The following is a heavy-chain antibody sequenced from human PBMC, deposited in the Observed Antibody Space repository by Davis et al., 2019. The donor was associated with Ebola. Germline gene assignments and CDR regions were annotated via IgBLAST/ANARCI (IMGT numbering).Heavy chain of an antibody. CDR3: ARDYYGSVNL. Sequence: GESLKISCAASGFTFRNYAMHWVRQAPGKGPEWVAVVSHSEREKFYADSVKGRFTISRDNSENTLYLQMNSLTADDTAVYYCARDYYGSVNLWGQGTLVTVSS. V-gene: IGHV3-30*04. J-gene: IGHJ4*02. CDR2: VSHSEREK. D-gene: IGHD3-10*01. CDR1: GFTFRNYA.